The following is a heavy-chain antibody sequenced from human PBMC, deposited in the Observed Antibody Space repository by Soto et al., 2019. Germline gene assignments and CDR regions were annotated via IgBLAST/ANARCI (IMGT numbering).Heavy chain of an antibody. J-gene: IGHJ4*02. CDR1: GFTFSSYA. CDR3: ASSKLRKEYYFDY. Sequence: GGSLRLSCAASGFTFSSYAMHWVRQAPGKGLEWVAVISYDGSNKYYADSVKGRFTISRDNSKNTLYLKMNSLRAEDTAVYYCASSKLRKEYYFDYWGQGTLVTVSS. V-gene: IGHV3-30-3*01. CDR2: ISYDGSNK. D-gene: IGHD1-7*01.